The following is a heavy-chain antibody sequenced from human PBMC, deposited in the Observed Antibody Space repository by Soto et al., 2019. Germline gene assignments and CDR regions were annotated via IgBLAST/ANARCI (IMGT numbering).Heavy chain of an antibody. J-gene: IGHJ4*02. Sequence: ASVKVSCKASGYTFTSYYMHWVRQAPGQGLEWMGIINPSGGSTSYAQKFQGRVTMTRNTSTSTVYMELSSLRSEDTAVYYCARSPRIAAAGLDYWGQGTLVTVS. CDR1: GYTFTSYY. CDR2: INPSGGST. D-gene: IGHD6-13*01. V-gene: IGHV1-46*03. CDR3: ARSPRIAAAGLDY.